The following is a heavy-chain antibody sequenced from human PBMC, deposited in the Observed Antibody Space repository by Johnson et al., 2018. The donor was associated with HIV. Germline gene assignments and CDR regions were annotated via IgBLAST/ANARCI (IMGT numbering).Heavy chain of an antibody. J-gene: IGHJ3*02. CDR2: ISYDGSKK. CDR1: GFTFSSYA. D-gene: IGHD3-16*01. V-gene: IGHV3-30*04. CDR3: AKPPSMGADAFDI. Sequence: QMLLVESGGGVVQPGRSLRLSCAASGFTFSSYAMHWVRQAPGQGLEWVAVISYDGSKKYYADSVKGRFTISRDNSKNTLYLQMNSLRPEDTAVYYCAKPPSMGADAFDIWGQGTMVTVSS.